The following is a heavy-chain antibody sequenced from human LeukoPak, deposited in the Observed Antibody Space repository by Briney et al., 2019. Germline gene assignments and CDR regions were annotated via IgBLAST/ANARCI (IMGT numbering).Heavy chain of an antibody. V-gene: IGHV1-2*02. CDR1: GYTFTGYY. CDR2: INPNSGGT. D-gene: IGHD6-13*01. CDR3: ARDQSVRLLQTSSTYFKHVFAI. J-gene: IGHJ3*02. Sequence: ASAKVSCKASGYTFTGYYMHWVRQAPGQGLEWMGWINPNSGGTNYAQKVQGRVTMTTDTSTSTAYMELRSLRFGDTAVYYCARDQSVRLLQTSSTYFKHVFAIWGQGSMVTVSS.